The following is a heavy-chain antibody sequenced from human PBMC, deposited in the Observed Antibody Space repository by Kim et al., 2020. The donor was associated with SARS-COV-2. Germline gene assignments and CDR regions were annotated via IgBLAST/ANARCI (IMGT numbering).Heavy chain of an antibody. CDR2: IYYSGST. D-gene: IGHD6-13*01. J-gene: IGHJ5*02. V-gene: IGHV4-39*01. CDR1: GGSISSSSYY. CDR3: ASRGPYSSSLLLPEP. Sequence: SETLSLTCTVSGGSISSSSYYWGWIRQPPGKGLEWIGSIYYSGSTYYNPSLKSRVTISVDTSKNQFSLKLSSVTAADTAVYYCASRGPYSSSLLLPEPWGQGTLVTVSS.